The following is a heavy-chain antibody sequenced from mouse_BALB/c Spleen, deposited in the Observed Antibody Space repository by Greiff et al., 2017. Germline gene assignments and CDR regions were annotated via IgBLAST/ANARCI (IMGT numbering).Heavy chain of an antibody. CDR3: ARSGITTVVASYYFDY. CDR1: GYTFTSYW. J-gene: IGHJ2*01. Sequence: VQLQQPGAELVKPGASVKLSCKASGYTFTSYWMHWVKQRPGQGLEWIGEINPSNGRTNYNEKFKSKATLTVDKSSSTAYMQLSSLTSEDSAVYYCARSGITTVVASYYFDYWGQGTTLTVSS. V-gene: IGHV1S81*02. CDR2: INPSNGRT. D-gene: IGHD1-1*01.